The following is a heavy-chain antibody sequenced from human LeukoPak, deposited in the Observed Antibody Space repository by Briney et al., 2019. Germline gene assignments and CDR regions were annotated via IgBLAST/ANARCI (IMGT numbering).Heavy chain of an antibody. V-gene: IGHV3-21*01. CDR3: ARDGGDVLDY. CDR1: GFTFSIHS. D-gene: IGHD3-16*01. Sequence: GGSLRLSCAASGFTFSIHSMNWVRQAPGKGLERVSSISSTSSYIYYADSVKGRFTISRDNAKNSLNLQMNSLRAEDAAVYYCARDGGDVLDYWGQGTLVTVSS. CDR2: ISSTSSYI. J-gene: IGHJ4*02.